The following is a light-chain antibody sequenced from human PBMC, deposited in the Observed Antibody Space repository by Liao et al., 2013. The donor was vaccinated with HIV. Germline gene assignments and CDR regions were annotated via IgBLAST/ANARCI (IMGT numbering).Light chain of an antibody. Sequence: SFELIQPPSVSVSPGQTASITCSGDTLGEKYVSWYQQKPGQSPVLVIYQDSKRPSGIPERFSGSNSGNTATLTISGTQAMDEADYYCQAWDSSSYVFGTGTKVTVL. CDR2: QDS. J-gene: IGLJ1*01. CDR3: QAWDSSSYV. CDR1: TLGEKY. V-gene: IGLV3-1*01.